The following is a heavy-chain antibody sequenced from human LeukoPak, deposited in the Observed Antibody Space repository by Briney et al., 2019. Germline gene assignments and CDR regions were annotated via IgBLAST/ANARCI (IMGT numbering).Heavy chain of an antibody. CDR2: INHSGST. D-gene: IGHD3-22*01. V-gene: IGHV4-34*01. CDR1: GGSFSGYY. J-gene: IGHJ4*02. Sequence: PSETLSLTCAVYGGSFSGYYWSWIRQPPGKGLEWIGEINHSGSTNYNPSLKSRVTISVDTSKNQFSLKLSSVTAADTAVYYCARRGTYYYDSSGYYVLDYWGRGTLVTVSS. CDR3: ARRGTYYYDSSGYYVLDY.